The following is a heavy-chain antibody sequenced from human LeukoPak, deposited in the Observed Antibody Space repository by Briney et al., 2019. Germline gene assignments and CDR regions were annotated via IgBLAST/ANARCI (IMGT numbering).Heavy chain of an antibody. CDR3: AREKILIGSGYNWFDP. Sequence: SETLSLTCTVSGGSISGGDYCWSWLRQPPGKGLEWIVYIYYSGSNYYNPSLKSRFTISVDTSKNQFSLKLSSVTAADTAVYYCAREKILIGSGYNWFDPWGQGTLVTVSS. D-gene: IGHD3-10*01. CDR1: GGSISGGDYC. V-gene: IGHV4-30-4*01. CDR2: IYYSGSN. J-gene: IGHJ5*02.